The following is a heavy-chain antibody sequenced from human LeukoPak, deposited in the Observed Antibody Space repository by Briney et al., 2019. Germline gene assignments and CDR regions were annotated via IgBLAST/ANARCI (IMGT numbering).Heavy chain of an antibody. D-gene: IGHD5-24*01. CDR3: AKVAEMDTILGRFDN. CDR1: GFTVSSYA. V-gene: IGHV3-23*01. J-gene: IGHJ5*02. Sequence: PGGSLRLSCAASGFTVSSYAMSWVRQAPGKGLEWVSAISGNGGRTYYADSVKGRFTISRDNSRNTLFLQMNSLRAEDTAVYYCAKVAEMDTILGRFDNWGQGTLVTVSS. CDR2: ISGNGGRT.